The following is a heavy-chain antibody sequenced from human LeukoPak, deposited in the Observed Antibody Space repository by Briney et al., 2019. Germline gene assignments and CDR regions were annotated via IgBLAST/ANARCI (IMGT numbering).Heavy chain of an antibody. CDR1: GYTFTSYG. J-gene: IGHJ4*02. Sequence: GASVKVSCKASGYTFTSYGISWVRQAPGQGLEWMGWISAYNGNTNYAQKLQGRVTMTTDTSTSTAYVELRSLRSDDTAVYYCARDQEFDYSGYTVDYWGQGTLVTVSS. D-gene: IGHD5-12*01. CDR3: ARDQEFDYSGYTVDY. V-gene: IGHV1-18*01. CDR2: ISAYNGNT.